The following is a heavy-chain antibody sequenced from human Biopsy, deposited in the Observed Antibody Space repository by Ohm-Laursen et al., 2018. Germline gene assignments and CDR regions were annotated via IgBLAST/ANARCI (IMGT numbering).Heavy chain of an antibody. Sequence: ASVKVSCKVPGGTFSNYGVNWVRQAPGQGLEWLGGNIPILGTGNYAQKFQDRVTVAADTSTSTTTMELRSLRSDDTAVYYCATKLTGYFHHWGQGTLVIVSS. D-gene: IGHD3-9*01. CDR2: NIPILGTG. J-gene: IGHJ1*01. CDR3: ATKLTGYFHH. V-gene: IGHV1-69*06. CDR1: GGTFSNYG.